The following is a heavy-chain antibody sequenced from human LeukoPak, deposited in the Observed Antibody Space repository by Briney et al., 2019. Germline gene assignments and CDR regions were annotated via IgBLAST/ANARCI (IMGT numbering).Heavy chain of an antibody. CDR2: IKQDGSEK. J-gene: IGHJ4*02. D-gene: IGHD6-6*01. CDR3: ARAIAAPTIKPKIDY. V-gene: IGHV3-7*01. CDR1: GFTFSSYW. Sequence: PGGSLRLSCAASGFTFSSYWMSWVRQAPGKGLEWVANIKQDGSEKYYVDSVKGRFTISRDNAKNSLYLQMNSLRAEDTAVYYCARAIAAPTIKPKIDYWGQGTLSPSPQ.